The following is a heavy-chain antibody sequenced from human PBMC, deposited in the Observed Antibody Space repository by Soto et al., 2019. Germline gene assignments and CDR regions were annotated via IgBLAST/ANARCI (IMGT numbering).Heavy chain of an antibody. Sequence: PWGPLSLPCAASGVSFITCPMHWVRQAPGTGPDSVSLFSYDETNKFYADPVKGRFTISRGNSKDTLHLHVDTLRTTASAVYYGARNPSSSRGQHYAFTIFYSWG. CDR3: ARNPSSSRGQHYAFTIFYS. V-gene: IGHV3-30-3*01. CDR1: GVSFITCP. CDR2: FSYDETNK. J-gene: IGHJ5*01. D-gene: IGHD6-6*01.